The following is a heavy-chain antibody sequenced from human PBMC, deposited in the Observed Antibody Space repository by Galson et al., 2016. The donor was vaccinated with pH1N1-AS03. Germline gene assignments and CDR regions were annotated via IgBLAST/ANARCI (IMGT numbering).Heavy chain of an antibody. J-gene: IGHJ4*02. CDR3: ARVWGAAAGYFDY. CDR1: GFSLTSPGVC. V-gene: IGHV2-70*20. CDR2: IDSDDDK. Sequence: PALVKPTQTLTLTCSFSGFSLTSPGVCVTWVHQPPGKALEWLATIDSDDDKYYTTSLKTRLTISKDTSKNQVVLTMTNMDPVDTATYYCARVWGAAAGYFDYWGPGNLVVVSS. D-gene: IGHD6-13*01.